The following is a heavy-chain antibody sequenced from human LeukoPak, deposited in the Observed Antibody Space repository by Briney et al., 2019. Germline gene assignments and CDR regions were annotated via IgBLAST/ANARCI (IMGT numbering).Heavy chain of an antibody. CDR2: ISWNSGSI. J-gene: IGHJ4*02. CDR1: GFTFDDYA. D-gene: IGHD4-17*01. CDR3: AKDRGATVTMVDY. V-gene: IGHV3-9*01. Sequence: QTGGSLRLSCAASGFTFDDYAMHWVRQAPGKGLEWVSGISWNSGSIGYADSVKGRFTISRDNAKNSLYLQMNSLRAEDTALYYCAKDRGATVTMVDYWGQGTLVTVSS.